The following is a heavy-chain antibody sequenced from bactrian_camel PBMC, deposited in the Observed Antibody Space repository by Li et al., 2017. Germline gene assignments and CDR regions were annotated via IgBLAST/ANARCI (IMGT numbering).Heavy chain of an antibody. V-gene: IGHV3S1*01. Sequence: HVQLVESGGDSVQAGGSLRLSCSASDRANRYCMGWFRQAPGKEREGVAVIYTGDGSTHVANSVAGRFVISQDGIENTLSLQMNNLEPEDTAMYYCAAARASSSTCSRAYVLRQSQTASWGQGTQVTVS. CDR1: DRANRYC. CDR2: IYTGDGST. CDR3: AAARASSSTCSRAYVLRQSQTAS. D-gene: IGHD1*01. J-gene: IGHJ4*01.